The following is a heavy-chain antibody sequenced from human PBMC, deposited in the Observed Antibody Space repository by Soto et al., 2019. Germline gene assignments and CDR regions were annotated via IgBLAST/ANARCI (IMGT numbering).Heavy chain of an antibody. V-gene: IGHV1-18*01. CDR3: ARGYCSSTSCYTRSRYYYYYYYMDV. D-gene: IGHD2-2*02. J-gene: IGHJ6*03. Sequence: ASVKVSCKASGYTFTSYGISWVRQAPGQGLEWMGWISAYNGNTNYAQKLQGRVTMTTDTSTSTAYMELRSLRSDDTAVYYCARGYCSSTSCYTRSRYYYYYYYMDVWGKGTTVTVSS. CDR1: GYTFTSYG. CDR2: ISAYNGNT.